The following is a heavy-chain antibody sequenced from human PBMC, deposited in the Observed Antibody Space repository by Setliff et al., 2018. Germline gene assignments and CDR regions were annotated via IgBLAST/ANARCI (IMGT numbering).Heavy chain of an antibody. D-gene: IGHD6-19*01. CDR1: GGSISYYY. V-gene: IGHV4-59*08. CDR3: ARHSGWSFDS. Sequence: PSETLSLTCTVSGGSISYYYWIWIRQAPGKGLEWIGQTDLGGTPYYHPSLKSRVTVSIDKSRNQLSLNLNSVTAADTAIYYCARHSGWSFDSWGQGTLVTVSS. CDR2: TDLGGTP. J-gene: IGHJ4*02.